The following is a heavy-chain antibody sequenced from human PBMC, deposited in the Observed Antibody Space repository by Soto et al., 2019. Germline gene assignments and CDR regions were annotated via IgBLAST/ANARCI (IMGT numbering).Heavy chain of an antibody. CDR1: GYSFTSYW. J-gene: IGHJ6*02. Sequence: PGESLKISCKGSGYSFTSYWISWVRQMPGKGLEWMGRIDPSDSYTNYSPSFQGHVTISADKSISTAYLQWSSLKASDTAMYYCARLFRFLGQQLIPVRYYYYGMDVWGQGTTVTVSS. CDR2: IDPSDSYT. V-gene: IGHV5-10-1*01. D-gene: IGHD6-13*01. CDR3: ARLFRFLGQQLIPVRYYYYGMDV.